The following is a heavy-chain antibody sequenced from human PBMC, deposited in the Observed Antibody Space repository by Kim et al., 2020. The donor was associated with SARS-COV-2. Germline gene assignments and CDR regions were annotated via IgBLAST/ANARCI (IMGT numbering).Heavy chain of an antibody. V-gene: IGHV3-21*01. D-gene: IGHD3-3*01. Sequence: GGSLRLSCAASGFTFSSYSMNWVRQAPGKGLEWVSSISSSSSYIYYADSVKGRFTISRDNAKNSLYLQMNSLRAEDTAVYYCARDRSITFFGVVIECEGNWFDPWGQGTLVTVSS. CDR3: ARDRSITFFGVVIECEGNWFDP. CDR1: GFTFSSYS. CDR2: ISSSSSYI. J-gene: IGHJ5*02.